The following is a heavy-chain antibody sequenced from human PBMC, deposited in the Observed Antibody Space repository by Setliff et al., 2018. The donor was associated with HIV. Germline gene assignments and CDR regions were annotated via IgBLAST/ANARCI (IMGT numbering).Heavy chain of an antibody. CDR3: AQDYTATFWEYNWFDP. CDR2: ISGSGDRT. V-gene: IGHV3-23*01. J-gene: IGHJ5*02. D-gene: IGHD2-15*01. CDR1: GLTFEYYA. Sequence: RGSLRLSCAAPGLTFEYYAMTWVRQAPGKGLEWVSGISGSGDRTYYAPAVNGRFTISRDNRKNILYLEMNNLRDEDTALYFCAQDYTATFWEYNWFDPWGQGTLVTVSS.